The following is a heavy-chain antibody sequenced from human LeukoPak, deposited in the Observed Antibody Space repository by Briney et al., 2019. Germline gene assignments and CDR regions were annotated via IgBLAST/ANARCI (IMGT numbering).Heavy chain of an antibody. D-gene: IGHD4/OR15-4a*01. J-gene: IGHJ6*02. CDR1: GGSISHYY. CDR2: IYYSGTT. Sequence: SETLSLTCTVSGGSISHYYWSWIRQPPGKGLEWIGYIYYSGTTNYNPSLKSRVTISVDTSKNQFSLKLNAVTAADTAVYYCAREDPQTKVPEGMDVWGQGTTVTVSS. CDR3: AREDPQTKVPEGMDV. V-gene: IGHV4-59*01.